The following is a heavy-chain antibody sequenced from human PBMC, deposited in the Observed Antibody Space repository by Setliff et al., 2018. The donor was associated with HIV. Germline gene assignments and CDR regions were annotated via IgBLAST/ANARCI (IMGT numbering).Heavy chain of an antibody. CDR3: ARDLDILTGYYWGLDY. Sequence: ASVKVSCKASGYIFSTYGISWVRRAPGQGLEWMGWISSYNGNTNYAQKSQGRVTMTTDTSTSTVYMELRSLRSDDTAVYYCARDLDILTGYYWGLDYWGQGTLVTVSS. V-gene: IGHV1-18*01. CDR1: GYIFSTYG. D-gene: IGHD3-9*01. CDR2: ISSYNGNT. J-gene: IGHJ4*02.